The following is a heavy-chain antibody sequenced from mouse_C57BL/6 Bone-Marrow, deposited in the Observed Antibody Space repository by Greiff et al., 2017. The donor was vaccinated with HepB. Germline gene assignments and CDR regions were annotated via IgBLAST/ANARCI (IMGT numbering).Heavy chain of an antibody. J-gene: IGHJ1*03. CDR2: INPSNGGT. CDR1: GYTFTSYW. D-gene: IGHD1-1*01. V-gene: IGHV1-53*01. CDR3: ARELGTTEYFDV. Sequence: QVQLQHPGTELVKPGASVKLSCKASGYTFTSYWMHWVKQRPGQGLEWIGNINPSNGGTNYNEKFKSKATLTVDKSSSTAYMQLSSLTSEDSAVYYCARELGTTEYFDVWGTGTTVTVSS.